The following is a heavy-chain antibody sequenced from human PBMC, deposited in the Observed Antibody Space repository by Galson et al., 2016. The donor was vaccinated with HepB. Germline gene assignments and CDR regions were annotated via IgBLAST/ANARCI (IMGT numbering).Heavy chain of an antibody. J-gene: IGHJ3*02. CDR3: ARINRVRTFDI. CDR2: INHSGTT. CDR1: GGSISSDGYY. D-gene: IGHD1-14*01. Sequence: SETLSLTCSVSGGSISSDGYYWSWIRQHPGKGLEWIGEINHSGTTKSNPSLKSRVTISVDTSKSQFSLKLNSVTAADTAIYYCARINRVRTFDIWGQGTLVTVSS. V-gene: IGHV4-39*07.